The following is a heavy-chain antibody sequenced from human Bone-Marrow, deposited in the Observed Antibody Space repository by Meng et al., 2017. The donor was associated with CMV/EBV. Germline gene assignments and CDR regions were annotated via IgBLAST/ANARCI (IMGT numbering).Heavy chain of an antibody. V-gene: IGHV1-8*02. Sequence: ASVKVSCKASGYTFTSYGISWVRQATGQGLEWMGWMNPNSGNTGYAQKFQGRVTMTRNTSISTAYMELSRLRSEDTAVYYCARGPEPGSGSYCLWFDPWGQGTLVTVSS. CDR2: MNPNSGNT. D-gene: IGHD3-10*01. CDR1: GYTFTSYG. CDR3: ARGPEPGSGSYCLWFDP. J-gene: IGHJ5*02.